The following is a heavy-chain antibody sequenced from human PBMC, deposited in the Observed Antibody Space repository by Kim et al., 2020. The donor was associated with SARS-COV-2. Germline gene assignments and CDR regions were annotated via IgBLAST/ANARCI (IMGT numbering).Heavy chain of an antibody. CDR3: ARVSGSGSFFFDY. V-gene: IGHV3-74*01. J-gene: IGHJ4*01. D-gene: IGHD1-26*01. Sequence: YADTVKGRFTTSRDNAKNPLYLQMNSLRAEDTAVYSCARVSGSGSFFFDYWGHGTLVTVSS.